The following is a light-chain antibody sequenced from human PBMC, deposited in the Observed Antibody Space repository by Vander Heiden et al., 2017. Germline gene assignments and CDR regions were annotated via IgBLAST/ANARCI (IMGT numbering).Light chain of an antibody. CDR3: QQYNSYPLT. Sequence: DIQMTQCPSTLSASVRDSVTITSRARQSIRTWLAWYQQKPGKAPKLLIYKASSLESGVPSRFSGSGSGTEFTLTISSLQPDDFATYYCQQYNSYPLTFGGGTKVEIK. CDR1: QSIRTW. V-gene: IGKV1-5*03. CDR2: KAS. J-gene: IGKJ4*01.